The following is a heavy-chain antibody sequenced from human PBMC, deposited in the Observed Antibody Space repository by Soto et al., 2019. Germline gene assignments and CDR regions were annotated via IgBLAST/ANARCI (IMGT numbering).Heavy chain of an antibody. CDR3: ERITDLYVVFDY. J-gene: IGHJ4*02. CDR2: IYWDDDK. D-gene: IGHD3-16*01. V-gene: IGHV2-5*02. CDR1: GFSLSTSEVA. Sequence: SGPTLVNPTQTLTLTCTFSGFSLSTSEVAVGWIRQPPGKALEWLALIYWDDDKRYSPPLTNRLTVTKDTSKNQVVLSMTNMDTVDTANYFCERITDLYVVFDYWGQGILVTVSS.